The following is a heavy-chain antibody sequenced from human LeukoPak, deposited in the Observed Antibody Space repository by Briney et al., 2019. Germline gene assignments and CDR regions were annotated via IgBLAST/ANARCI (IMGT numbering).Heavy chain of an antibody. CDR1: GGSISSYY. Sequence: SETLSLTCTVSGGSISSYYWSWIRQPPGKGLEWIGYIYYSGSTNYNPSLKSRVTISVDTSQNQFSLTLSSVTAADTAVYYCARGGGYSYGYYYYYGMDVWGQGTTVTVSS. CDR3: ARGGGYSYGYYYYYGMDV. CDR2: IYYSGST. V-gene: IGHV4-59*01. J-gene: IGHJ6*02. D-gene: IGHD5-18*01.